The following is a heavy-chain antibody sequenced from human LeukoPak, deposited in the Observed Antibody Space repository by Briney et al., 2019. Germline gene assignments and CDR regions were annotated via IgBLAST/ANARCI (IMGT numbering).Heavy chain of an antibody. CDR2: ISGSGGST. CDR3: ANYYDSSGYYYYYGMDV. V-gene: IGHV3-23*01. J-gene: IGHJ6*02. D-gene: IGHD3-22*01. Sequence: GGSLRLSCTASGFTVSSNYMSWVRKAPGKGLEWVSAISGSGGSTYYADSVKGRFTISRDNSKNTLYLQMNSLRAEDTAVYYCANYYDSSGYYYYYGMDVWGQGTTVTVSS. CDR1: GFTVSSNY.